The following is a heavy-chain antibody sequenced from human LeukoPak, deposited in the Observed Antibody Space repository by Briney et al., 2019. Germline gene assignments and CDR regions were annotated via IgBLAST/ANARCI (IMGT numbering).Heavy chain of an antibody. V-gene: IGHV3-21*01. CDR3: ARDPLATRYFYYYMDV. Sequence: GGSLRLSCAASGFTFNTYSMNWVRQAPGNGLEWVSFIFSSSTYIYYTDSVKGRFTISRDNAKNTLFLQMNSLRAEDTAVYYCARDPLATRYFYYYMDVWGKGTTVTISS. CDR2: IFSSSTYI. D-gene: IGHD5-12*01. CDR1: GFTFNTYS. J-gene: IGHJ6*03.